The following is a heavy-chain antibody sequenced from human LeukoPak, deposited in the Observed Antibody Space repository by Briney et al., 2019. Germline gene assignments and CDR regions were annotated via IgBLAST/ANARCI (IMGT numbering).Heavy chain of an antibody. CDR2: IFHSGST. J-gene: IGHJ6*03. V-gene: IGHV4-59*12. CDR1: GGSISSYY. CDR3: ARRGMCCSGGSCYSVMDV. Sequence: PSETLSLTCTVSGGSISSYYWSWIRQPPGKGLEWIGYIFHSGSTDYNPSLKSRVTISVDTSKNQFSLKLSSVTAADTAVYYCARRGMCCSGGSCYSVMDVWGKGTTVTVSS. D-gene: IGHD2-15*01.